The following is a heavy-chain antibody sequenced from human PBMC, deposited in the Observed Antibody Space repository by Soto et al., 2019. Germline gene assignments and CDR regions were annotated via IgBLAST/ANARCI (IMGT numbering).Heavy chain of an antibody. J-gene: IGHJ4*02. D-gene: IGHD3-10*01. V-gene: IGHV4-34*01. CDR1: GGSFSGYY. Sequence: QVQLQQWGAGLLKPSETLSLTCAVYGGSFSGYYWSWIRQPPGKGLEWIGEINHSGSTNYNPSLKSRVTISVDTSKNQFSLKLSSVTAADTAVYYCARGRRVVRGVIRYFDYWGQGTLVTVSS. CDR2: INHSGST. CDR3: ARGRRVVRGVIRYFDY.